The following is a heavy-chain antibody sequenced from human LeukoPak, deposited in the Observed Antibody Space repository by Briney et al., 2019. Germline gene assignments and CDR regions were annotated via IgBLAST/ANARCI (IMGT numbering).Heavy chain of an antibody. D-gene: IGHD3-10*02. Sequence: GGSLRLSCAASGFTFSSYSMNWVRQAPGKGLEWVSSISSSSSYIYYADSVKGRFAISRDNAKNSLYLQMNSLRAEDTAVYYCAELGITMIGGVWSKGTTVTISS. CDR2: ISSSSSYI. CDR3: AELGITMIGGV. V-gene: IGHV3-21*01. J-gene: IGHJ6*04. CDR1: GFTFSSYS.